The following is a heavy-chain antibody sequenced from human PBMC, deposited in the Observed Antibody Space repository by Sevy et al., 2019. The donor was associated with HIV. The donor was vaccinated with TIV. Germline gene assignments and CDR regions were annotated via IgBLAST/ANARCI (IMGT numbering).Heavy chain of an antibody. CDR3: AKGPAYCGGDCYSEFFDY. CDR1: GFTFSSYG. D-gene: IGHD2-21*02. CDR2: ISYDGSNK. J-gene: IGHJ4*02. V-gene: IGHV3-30*18. Sequence: GGSLRLSCAASGFTFSSYGMHWVRQAPGKGLEWVAVISYDGSNKYYADSVKGRFTISRDNSKNTLYLQMNSLRAEDTAVYYGAKGPAYCGGDCYSEFFDYWGQGTLVTVSS.